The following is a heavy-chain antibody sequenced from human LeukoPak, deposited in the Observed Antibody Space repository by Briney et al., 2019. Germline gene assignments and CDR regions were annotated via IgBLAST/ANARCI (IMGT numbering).Heavy chain of an antibody. D-gene: IGHD6-13*01. Sequence: VASVKVSCKASGYTFTSYYMHWVRQAPGQGLEWMGIINPSGGSTSYAQKFQGRVTMTRDTSTSTVYMELSSLRSEDTAVYYCARDLGSGSSSWYPGPYNWFDPWGQGTLVTVSS. CDR3: ARDLGSGSSSWYPGPYNWFDP. V-gene: IGHV1-46*01. CDR2: INPSGGST. J-gene: IGHJ5*02. CDR1: GYTFTSYY.